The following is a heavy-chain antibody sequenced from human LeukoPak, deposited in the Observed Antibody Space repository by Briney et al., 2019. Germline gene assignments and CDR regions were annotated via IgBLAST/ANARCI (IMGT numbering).Heavy chain of an antibody. D-gene: IGHD3-9*01. CDR2: LSVSGGST. CDR1: GFTFISHA. Sequence: QPGGSLRLSCAASGFTFISHAMSSVHQAPGKGLEWVSALSVSGGSTYHADSVKGRFTISRDNSKNTLYLQMNSLRAEDTAVYYCAKRPGGYYDILTGYAYPDYWGQGTLVTVSS. V-gene: IGHV3-23*01. CDR3: AKRPGGYYDILTGYAYPDY. J-gene: IGHJ4*02.